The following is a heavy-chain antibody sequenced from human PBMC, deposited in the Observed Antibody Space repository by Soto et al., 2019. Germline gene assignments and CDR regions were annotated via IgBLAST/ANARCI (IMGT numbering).Heavy chain of an antibody. D-gene: IGHD1-26*01. CDR1: GGSISSGGYS. Sequence: SETLSLTCAVSGGSISSGGYSWSWIRQPPGKGLEWIGYINHSGSTYYNPSLKSRVTISVDRSKNQFSLRLSSVTAADTAVHYCARWNHVGGCFEYWGQGTLVTVS. V-gene: IGHV4-30-2*01. CDR3: ARWNHVGGCFEY. J-gene: IGHJ4*02. CDR2: INHSGST.